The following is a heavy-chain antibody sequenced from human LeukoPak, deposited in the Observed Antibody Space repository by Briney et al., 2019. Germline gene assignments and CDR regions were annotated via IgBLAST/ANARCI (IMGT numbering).Heavy chain of an antibody. D-gene: IGHD2-2*03. CDR1: AFTFSSYS. Sequence: VGSLRLSCPVSAFTFSSYSMNWFRQPPGLALALPSSLPPSGDYMYYAGSVKGRFTISRDNAKNSLYLQMNSLRAEDTAVYYCARDPVGYCSSTSCRAGGYWGQGTLVTVSS. CDR2: LPPSGDYM. CDR3: ARDPVGYCSSTSCRAGGY. J-gene: IGHJ4*02. V-gene: IGHV3-21*01.